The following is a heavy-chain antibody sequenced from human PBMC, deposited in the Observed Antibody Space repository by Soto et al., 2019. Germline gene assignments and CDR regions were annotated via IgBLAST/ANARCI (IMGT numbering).Heavy chain of an antibody. CDR2: IYYTGTT. D-gene: IGHD1-26*01. J-gene: IGHJ5*02. V-gene: IGHV4-39*01. CDR3: ARQKWEQPKWFDP. CDR1: GGAISDARFY. Sequence: QLQLQESGPGLVKPSETLSLTCSLSGGAISDARFYWGWIRQSPGRGLEWIGGIYYTGTTFFTPSLPSRVTISVDTSENQFSLKLYSVTAADTALYFCARQKWEQPKWFDPWGQGTLVIVSP.